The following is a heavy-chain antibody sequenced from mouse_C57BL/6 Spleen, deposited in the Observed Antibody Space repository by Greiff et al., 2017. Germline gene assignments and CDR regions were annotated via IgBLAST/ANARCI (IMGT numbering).Heavy chain of an antibody. V-gene: IGHV5-9-1*02. J-gene: IGHJ3*01. D-gene: IGHD2-2*01. CDR2: ISSGGDYI. CDR1: GFTFSSYA. Sequence: DVMLVESGEGLVKPGGSLKLPCAASGFTFSSYAMSWVRQTPEKRLEWVAYISSGGDYIYYADTVKGRFTISRDNARNTLYLQMSSLKSEDTAMYYCTRGGYEFAYWGQGTLVTVSA. CDR3: TRGGYEFAY.